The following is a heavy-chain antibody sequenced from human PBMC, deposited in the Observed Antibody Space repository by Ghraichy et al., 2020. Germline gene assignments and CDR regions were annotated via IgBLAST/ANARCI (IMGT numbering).Heavy chain of an antibody. V-gene: IGHV3-7*01. CDR2: IKQSGGEK. J-gene: IGHJ4*02. D-gene: IGHD1-26*01. Sequence: LSLTCVGSEFSFNKFWMSWVRQAPGKGLEWVASIKQSGGEKHYADSLKGRIAISRDNTQNSLFLQLDSLRVDDTAVYYCARARGGWCTTTNCFAEYAEYWGEGTLVTGSS. CDR3: ARARGGWCTTTNCFAEYAEY. CDR1: EFSFNKFW.